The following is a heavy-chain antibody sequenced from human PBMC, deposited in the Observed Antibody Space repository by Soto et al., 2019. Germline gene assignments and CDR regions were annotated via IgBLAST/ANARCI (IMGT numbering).Heavy chain of an antibody. CDR1: GGSFSGYY. D-gene: IGHD1-26*01. CDR3: ARGRGWELLRRRYFDY. V-gene: IGHV4-34*01. Sequence: SETLSLTCAVYGGSFSGYYWSWIRQPPGKGLEWIGEINHSGSTNYNPSLKSRVTISVDTSKNQFSLKLSSVTAADTAVYYCARGRGWELLRRRYFDYWGQGTLVTVPQ. J-gene: IGHJ4*02. CDR2: INHSGST.